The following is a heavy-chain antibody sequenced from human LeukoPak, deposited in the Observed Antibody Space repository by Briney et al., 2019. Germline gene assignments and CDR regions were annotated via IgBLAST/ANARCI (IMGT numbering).Heavy chain of an antibody. Sequence: HGGSLRLSCAASGFTFSSYEMNWVRQAPGKGLEWVSYISSSGSTIYYADSVKGRFTISRDNAKNSLYLQMNSLRAEDTAVYYCARDPFNYYDSSGYYPDYFDYWGQGTLVTVSS. V-gene: IGHV3-48*03. CDR2: ISSSGSTI. CDR3: ARDPFNYYDSSGYYPDYFDY. D-gene: IGHD3-22*01. CDR1: GFTFSSYE. J-gene: IGHJ4*02.